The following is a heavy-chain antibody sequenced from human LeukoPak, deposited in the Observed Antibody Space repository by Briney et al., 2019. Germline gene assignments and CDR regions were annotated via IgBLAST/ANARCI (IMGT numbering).Heavy chain of an antibody. V-gene: IGHV5-51*01. CDR2: IYPGDSDT. CDR3: ARSVYGLRTGYYSHYFDW. Sequence: GESLKISCKGSGYSFTSYWIGWVRQMPRKGLEWMGIIYPGDSDTRYNPSFQGQVTISADKSINTAYLQWSGLRASDTAVFYCARSVYGLRTGYYSHYFDWWGQGTLVTVSS. J-gene: IGHJ4*02. D-gene: IGHD3/OR15-3a*01. CDR1: GYSFTSYW.